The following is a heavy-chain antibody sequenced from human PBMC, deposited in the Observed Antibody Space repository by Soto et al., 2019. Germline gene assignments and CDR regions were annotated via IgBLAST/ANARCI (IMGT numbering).Heavy chain of an antibody. CDR3: AREADTMIVVVNNYSNKRYFDY. CDR1: GFTFSSYS. CDR2: ISSSSSYI. Sequence: EVQLVESGGGLVKPGGSLRLSCAASGFTFSSYSMNWVRQAPGKGLEWVSSISSSSSYIYYADSVKGRFTISRDNAKNSLYLQMNSLRAEDTAVYYCAREADTMIVVVNNYSNKRYFDYWGQGTLVTVSS. D-gene: IGHD3-22*01. V-gene: IGHV3-21*01. J-gene: IGHJ4*02.